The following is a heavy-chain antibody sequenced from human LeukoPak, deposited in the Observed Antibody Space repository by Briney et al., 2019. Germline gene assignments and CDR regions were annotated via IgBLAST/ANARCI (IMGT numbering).Heavy chain of an antibody. CDR3: ARAYGSSGYYQLPIDY. D-gene: IGHD3-22*01. CDR1: GFTFSSHT. J-gene: IGHJ4*02. V-gene: IGHV3-23*01. CDR2: ITGSGGTT. Sequence: GGSLRLSCAASGFTFSSHTINWVRQAPGKGLEWVSSITGSGGTTDHADPVKGRFTISRDNSKNTLYLQMNSLRVEDTALYYCARAYGSSGYYQLPIDYWGQGTLVTVSA.